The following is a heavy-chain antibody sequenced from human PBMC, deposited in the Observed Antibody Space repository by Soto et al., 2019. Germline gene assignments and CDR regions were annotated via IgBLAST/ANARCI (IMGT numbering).Heavy chain of an antibody. CDR1: GFTFYDST. Sequence: EVQLVESGGVVVQPGGSLRLSCAASGFTFYDSTMHWVRQAPGKGLEWVSLISWDGGSTYFADSVKGRFTISRDNSKNSLYLQMNSLRTEDTALYYCARANTDIDYWGQGTLVTVSS. J-gene: IGHJ4*02. CDR3: ARANTDIDY. D-gene: IGHD5-18*01. CDR2: ISWDGGST. V-gene: IGHV3-43*01.